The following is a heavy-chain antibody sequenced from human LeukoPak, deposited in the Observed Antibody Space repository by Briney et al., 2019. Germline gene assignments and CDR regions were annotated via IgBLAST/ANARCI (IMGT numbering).Heavy chain of an antibody. J-gene: IGHJ4*02. CDR2: IYPGDSDT. V-gene: IGHV5-51*01. CDR3: ARLSSGYYVPLDY. D-gene: IGHD6-19*01. Sequence: GESLKISCKGLGSTFTTYWFAWGRKMPGKGLNWLGIIYPGDSDTRYSPSFQGQVTISADKSISTAYLQWSSLKASDTAMYYCARLSSGYYVPLDYWGQGTLVTVSS. CDR1: GSTFTTYW.